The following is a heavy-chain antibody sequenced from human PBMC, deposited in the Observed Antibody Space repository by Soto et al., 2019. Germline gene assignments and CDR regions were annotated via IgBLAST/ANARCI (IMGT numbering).Heavy chain of an antibody. CDR1: GGTFSSYA. CDR3: ARSRGVVPAARTTAGYYYYGMDV. V-gene: IGHV1-69*13. J-gene: IGHJ6*02. D-gene: IGHD2-2*01. CDR2: IIPIFGTA. Sequence: ASVKVSCKASGGTFSSYAISWVRQAPGQGLEWMGGIIPIFGTANYAEKFQGRVTVTEDESTSTAYKELSSMRSEDTAVYYCARSRGVVPAARTTAGYYYYGMDVWGQGTTVTVSS.